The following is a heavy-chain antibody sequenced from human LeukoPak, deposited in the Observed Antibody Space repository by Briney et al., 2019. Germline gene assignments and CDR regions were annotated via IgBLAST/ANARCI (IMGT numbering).Heavy chain of an antibody. D-gene: IGHD2-2*02. CDR1: GLPFDDYG. CDR3: AREDCSSTSCYICLSSYYDYYYMDV. Sequence: GGSLRLSCAASGLPFDDYGMSWVRQAPGKGVEWVSGINWNGGSTGYADSVRGRYNISRDNSKNSMYMHMNSLRAEDTALYYCAREDCSSTSCYICLSSYYDYYYMDVWGKGTTVTVSS. J-gene: IGHJ6*03. V-gene: IGHV3-20*04. CDR2: INWNGGST.